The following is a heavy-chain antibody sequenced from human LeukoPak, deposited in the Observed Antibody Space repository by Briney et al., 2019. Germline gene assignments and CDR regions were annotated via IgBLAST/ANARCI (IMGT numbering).Heavy chain of an antibody. CDR3: ARDLNVVAIDY. D-gene: IGHD2-15*01. CDR2: ISYDESNK. J-gene: IGHJ4*02. Sequence: GGSLRLSCAASGFTFSSYAMHWVRQAPGKGLEWVAVISYDESNKYYADSVKGRFTISRDNSKNTLYLQMNSLRAEDTAVYYCARDLNVVAIDYWGQGTLVTVSS. CDR1: GFTFSSYA. V-gene: IGHV3-30-3*01.